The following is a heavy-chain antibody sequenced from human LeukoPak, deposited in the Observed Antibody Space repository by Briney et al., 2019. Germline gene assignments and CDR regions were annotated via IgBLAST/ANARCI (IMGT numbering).Heavy chain of an antibody. V-gene: IGHV4-34*01. J-gene: IGHJ6*03. D-gene: IGHD1-26*01. CDR3: ARQARGATYYYYYYYMDV. Sequence: PSETLSLTCAVYGGSFSGYYWSWIRQPPGKGLEWIGEINHSRSTNYNPSLKSRVTISVDTSKNQFSLKLSSVTAADTAVYYCARQARGATYYYYYYYMDVWGKGTTVTISS. CDR1: GGSFSGYY. CDR2: INHSRST.